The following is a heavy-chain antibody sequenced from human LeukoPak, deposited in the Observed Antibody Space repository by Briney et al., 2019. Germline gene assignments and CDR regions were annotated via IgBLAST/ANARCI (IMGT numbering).Heavy chain of an antibody. J-gene: IGHJ4*02. CDR2: ISTSGGTT. CDR1: GFTFSSYA. D-gene: IGHD3-22*01. CDR3: AIMHRYYDGSGYWVQ. V-gene: IGHV3-23*01. Sequence: GGSLRLSCAASGFTFSSYAMSWVRQAPGKGLEWVSGISTSGGTTSYADSVKGRFTISRDNPRNTLYMQVNSLRAEDTAVYYCAIMHRYYDGSGYWVQWGQGTLVTVSS.